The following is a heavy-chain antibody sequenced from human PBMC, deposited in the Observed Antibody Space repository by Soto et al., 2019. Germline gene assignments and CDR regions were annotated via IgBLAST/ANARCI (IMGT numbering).Heavy chain of an antibody. D-gene: IGHD3-10*01. J-gene: IGHJ4*02. CDR2: ISHSGRA. CDR1: GFSIQTSYF. Sequence: PSETLSLTCGVSGFSIQTSYFWGWIRQPPGKGLEWIGLISHSGRAISHPSFASRATISLDTTNNAFSLTLKSVTAADTAIYYCARGRGFRLVGVPLDSWGQGTLVTVSS. V-gene: IGHV4-38-2*01. CDR3: ARGRGFRLVGVPLDS.